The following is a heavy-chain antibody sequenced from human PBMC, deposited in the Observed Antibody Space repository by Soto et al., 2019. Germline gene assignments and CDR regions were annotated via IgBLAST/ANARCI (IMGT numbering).Heavy chain of an antibody. Sequence: PSGSLSISCAVCSGCICRCNGCGWVRKPPGKGLEWIGEIYHSGSTNYNPSLKSRVTISVDKSKNQFSLKLSSVTAADTAVYYCARVRGRGYSGYELSYFDYWGQGTLVTVSS. CDR1: SGCICRCNG. D-gene: IGHD5-12*01. J-gene: IGHJ4*02. V-gene: IGHV4-4*02. CDR2: IYHSGST. CDR3: ARVRGRGYSGYELSYFDY.